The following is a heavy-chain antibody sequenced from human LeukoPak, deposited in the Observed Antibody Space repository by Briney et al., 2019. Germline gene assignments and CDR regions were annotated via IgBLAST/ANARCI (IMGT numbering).Heavy chain of an antibody. CDR2: IDPNNGDT. D-gene: IGHD1-14*01. CDR3: ARRSRNGLDAFDI. Sequence: ASVKVSCKASAYTFTGYYLHWVRQAPGQGRQWMGWIDPNNGDTEYAQKFQGRVTMTRDRSISTAYMELGRLTSDDTAVYYCARRSRNGLDAFDIWGQGTMVTVSS. J-gene: IGHJ3*02. V-gene: IGHV1-2*02. CDR1: AYTFTGYY.